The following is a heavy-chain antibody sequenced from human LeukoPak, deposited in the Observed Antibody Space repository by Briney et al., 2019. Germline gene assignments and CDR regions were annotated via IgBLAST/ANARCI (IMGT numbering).Heavy chain of an antibody. CDR3: ARDFCDH. Sequence: GGSLRLSCAASGFTFTSYAMMWVRQAPGKGLEWVSSIDSTSSFIYYADSLKGRFTVSRDNAKNSLYLQMNSLRAEDTAVYYCARDFCDHWGQGTLVTVSS. CDR2: IDSTSSFI. J-gene: IGHJ5*02. V-gene: IGHV3-21*01. D-gene: IGHD3-3*01. CDR1: GFTFTSYA.